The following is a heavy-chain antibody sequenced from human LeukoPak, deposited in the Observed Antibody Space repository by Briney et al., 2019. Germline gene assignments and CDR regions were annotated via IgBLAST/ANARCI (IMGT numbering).Heavy chain of an antibody. Sequence: GSLRLSCAASGFTFSDYYMSWIRQPPGKGLEWIGEINHSGSTNYNPSLKSRVTISVDTSKNQFSLKLSSVTAADTAVYYCARNEGQQPFAIDYWGQGTLVTVSS. CDR3: ARNEGQQPFAIDY. V-gene: IGHV4-34*01. D-gene: IGHD6-13*01. J-gene: IGHJ4*02. CDR2: INHSGST. CDR1: GFTFSDYY.